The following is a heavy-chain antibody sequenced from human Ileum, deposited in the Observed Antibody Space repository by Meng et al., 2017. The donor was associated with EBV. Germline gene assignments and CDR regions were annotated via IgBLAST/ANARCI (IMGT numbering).Heavy chain of an antibody. CDR1: GGSFSNYY. D-gene: IGHD4-23*01. V-gene: IGHV4-34*01. CDR2: ISHTGTT. CDR3: ARYGTCGANSFYCFDP. Sequence: QGQLQQWCAGLLKPSETLSLTCGVYGGSFSNYYWTWIRQPPGKGLEWIGEISHTGTTKYNPSLKNRVTISLDTSNNQFSPNLNSVTAADTALYYCARYGTCGANSFYCFDPWGQGTLVTVSS. J-gene: IGHJ5*02.